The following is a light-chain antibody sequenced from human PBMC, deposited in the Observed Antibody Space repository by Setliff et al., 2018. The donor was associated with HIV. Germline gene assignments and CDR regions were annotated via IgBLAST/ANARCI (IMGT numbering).Light chain of an antibody. J-gene: IGLJ1*01. CDR2: EVK. Sequence: QSALTQPASVSGSPGQAITISCTGNNSDTGTYDLVSWYQQHPGRAPKLTIFEVKRRPSGVSNRFSGSKSGNTASLTISGLQAEDEATYFCSSYTGSDTFDVFGTGTKAPS. CDR1: NSDTGTYDL. V-gene: IGLV2-23*02. CDR3: SSYTGSDTFDV.